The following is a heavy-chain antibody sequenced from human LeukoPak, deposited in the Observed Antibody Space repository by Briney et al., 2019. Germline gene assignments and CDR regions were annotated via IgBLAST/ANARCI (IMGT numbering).Heavy chain of an antibody. D-gene: IGHD3-10*01. Sequence: SVKVSCKASGGTFSSYAISWVRQAPGQGLEWMGGIIPIFGTANYAQKFQGRVTITADESTSTAYMELRSLRSDDTAVYYCARVDGSGSFDYWGQGTLVTVSS. V-gene: IGHV1-69*01. CDR2: IIPIFGTA. CDR1: GGTFSSYA. CDR3: ARVDGSGSFDY. J-gene: IGHJ4*02.